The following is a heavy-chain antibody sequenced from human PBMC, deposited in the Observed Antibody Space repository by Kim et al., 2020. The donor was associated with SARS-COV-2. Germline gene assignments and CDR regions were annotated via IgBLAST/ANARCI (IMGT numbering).Heavy chain of an antibody. CDR3: ARDLISALKGAFYDRIARLYYYYYYGMDV. Sequence: ASVKVSCKASGYTFTSYYMHWVRQAPGQGLEWMGIINPSGGSTSYAQKFQGRVTMTRDTSTSTVYMELSSLRSEDTAVYYCARDLISALKGAFYDRIARLYYYYYYGMDVWGQGTTVTVSS. CDR1: GYTFTSYY. V-gene: IGHV1-46*01. J-gene: IGHJ6*02. D-gene: IGHD3-22*01. CDR2: INPSGGST.